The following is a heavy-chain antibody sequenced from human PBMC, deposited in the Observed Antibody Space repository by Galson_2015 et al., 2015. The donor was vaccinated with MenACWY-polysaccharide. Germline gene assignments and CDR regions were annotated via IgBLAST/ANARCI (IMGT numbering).Heavy chain of an antibody. V-gene: IGHV3-48*03. CDR1: GFTLSSYD. Sequence: SLRLSCAASGFTLSSYDMNWVRQAPGKGLEWVSYISSSGSTIYYADSVKGRFTISRDNAKNSLYLQMNSLRAEDTAVYYCARVEVGYGYVVWFDPWGQGTLVTVSS. D-gene: IGHD5-18*01. CDR3: ARVEVGYGYVVWFDP. CDR2: ISSSGSTI. J-gene: IGHJ5*02.